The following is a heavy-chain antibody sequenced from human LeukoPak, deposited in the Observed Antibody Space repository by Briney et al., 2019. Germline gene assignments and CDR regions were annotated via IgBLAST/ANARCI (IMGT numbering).Heavy chain of an antibody. J-gene: IGHJ3*02. D-gene: IGHD3-10*02. CDR2: IIPIFGTA. CDR1: GGTFSSYA. CDR3: ARMFFPVVITTFGGAFDI. V-gene: IGHV1-69*13. Sequence: SVKVSCKASGGTFSSYAISWVRQAPGQGLEWMGGIIPIFGTANYAQKFQGRVTITADESTSTAYMELSSLRSEDTAVYYCARMFFPVVITTFGGAFDIWGQGTMVTVSS.